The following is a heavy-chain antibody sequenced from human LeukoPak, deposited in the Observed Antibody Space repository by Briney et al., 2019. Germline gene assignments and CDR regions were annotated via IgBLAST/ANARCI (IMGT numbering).Heavy chain of an antibody. CDR3: ARGYSGSYLANSNWYFDL. CDR2: IYYSGST. D-gene: IGHD1-26*01. Sequence: PSETLSLTCTVSGGSISSSSYYWGWIRQPPGKGLEWIGYIYYSGSTNYNPSLKSRVTISVDTSKNQFSLKLRSVTAADTAVYYCARGYSGSYLANSNWYFDLWGRGTLVTVSS. J-gene: IGHJ2*01. CDR1: GGSISSSSYY. V-gene: IGHV4-61*05.